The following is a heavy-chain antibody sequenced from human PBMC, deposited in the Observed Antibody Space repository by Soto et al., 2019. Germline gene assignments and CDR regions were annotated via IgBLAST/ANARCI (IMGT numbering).Heavy chain of an antibody. Sequence: SETLSLTCAVSGYSISSGYYWGWIRQPPGKGLEWIGSIYHSGSTYYNPSLKSRVTLSVDTSKNQFSLKLSSVTAADTAVYYCARYAYSSSWSGRDNYFDYWGQGTLVTVSS. CDR3: ARYAYSSSWSGRDNYFDY. V-gene: IGHV4-38-2*01. CDR1: GYSISSGYY. J-gene: IGHJ4*02. CDR2: IYHSGST. D-gene: IGHD6-13*01.